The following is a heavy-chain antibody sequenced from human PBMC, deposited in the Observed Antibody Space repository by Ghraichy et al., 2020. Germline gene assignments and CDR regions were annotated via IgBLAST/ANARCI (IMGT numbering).Heavy chain of an antibody. V-gene: IGHV3-7*03. CDR1: GFTFSTYW. CDR3: ARDSRDRPAVGTFDY. D-gene: IGHD6-13*01. CDR2: IKGDGTER. Sequence: GGSLRLSCEASGFTFSTYWVTWVRQAPGKGLEWLANIKGDGTERYYADSLKGRFTLSRDNAKNSLFLQMDSLRAEDTAVYYCARDSRDRPAVGTFDYWGQGTLVTVSS. J-gene: IGHJ4*02.